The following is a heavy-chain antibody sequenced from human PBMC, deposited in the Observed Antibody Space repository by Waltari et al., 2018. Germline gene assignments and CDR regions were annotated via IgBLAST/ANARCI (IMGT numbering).Heavy chain of an antibody. D-gene: IGHD6-25*01. Sequence: QLQLQESGPGLVKPSETLSLTCTVSGGSISSSSYYWGWIRQPPGKGLEWIGGIYYSGGAYYNPSLKSRVTISVDTSKNQFSLKLSSVTAADTAVYYCARHRRLSLDYWGQGTLVTVSS. CDR1: GGSISSSSYY. V-gene: IGHV4-39*07. CDR2: IYYSGGA. J-gene: IGHJ4*02. CDR3: ARHRRLSLDY.